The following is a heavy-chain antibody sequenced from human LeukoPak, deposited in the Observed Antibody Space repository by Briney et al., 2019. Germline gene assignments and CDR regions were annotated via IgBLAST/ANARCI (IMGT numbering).Heavy chain of an antibody. V-gene: IGHV3-23*01. D-gene: IGHD2-21*02. CDR2: ISSTGGNT. J-gene: IGHJ4*02. CDR3: SKEGSDDYYFDY. Sequence: GGSLRLSCAASGFIFSDYGMSWARQAPGKGLEWVSVISSTGGNTYYADSVKGRFTISRDNSKNTVYLQMNSLRAEDTALYYCSKEGSDDYYFDYWGQGALLTVSS. CDR1: GFIFSDYG.